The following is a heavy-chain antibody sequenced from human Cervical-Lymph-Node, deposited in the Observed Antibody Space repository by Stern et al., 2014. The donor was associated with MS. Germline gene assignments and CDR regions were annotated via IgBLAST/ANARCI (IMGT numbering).Heavy chain of an antibody. Sequence: VQLVQSGAEVKKPGASVKVSCKASGYTFTTYAINWVRQPPGHRLEGMGRINTANGDTYYSEKFQGRVTFTRDTSANTAYMELFSLTSEDTTVYYCGRGQQSFDPWGQGTLVTVSA. CDR3: GRGQQSFDP. CDR1: GYTFTTYA. CDR2: INTANGDT. D-gene: IGHD6-13*01. J-gene: IGHJ5*02. V-gene: IGHV1-3*04.